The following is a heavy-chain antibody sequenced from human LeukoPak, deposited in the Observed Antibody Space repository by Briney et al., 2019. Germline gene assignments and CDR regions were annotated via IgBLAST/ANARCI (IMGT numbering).Heavy chain of an antibody. V-gene: IGHV3-7*01. Sequence: GGSLRLSCVASGFTFSSDWMSWVRQAPGKGLEWVANIKQDGNEKYYVDSVKGRFTISRDNAKNSLYLQMNRLGAEDTAVYYCARRYCSSTSCHLDYWGQGTLVTVSS. CDR1: GFTFSSDW. CDR2: IKQDGNEK. D-gene: IGHD2-2*01. J-gene: IGHJ4*02. CDR3: ARRYCSSTSCHLDY.